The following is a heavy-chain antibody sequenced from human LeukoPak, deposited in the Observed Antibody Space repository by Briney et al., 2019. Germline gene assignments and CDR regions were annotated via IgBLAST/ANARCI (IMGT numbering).Heavy chain of an antibody. CDR1: GFTFSSYE. J-gene: IGHJ6*03. CDR3: ARAEKSYYYYYYYMDV. CDR2: ISISCSTI. Sequence: GGSLRLSCAASGFTFSSYEMNWVRQAPGKGLEWVSYISISCSTIYYADSVKGRFTTSRDNANNSLYLQMNSLRAEDTAVYYCARAEKSYYYYYYYMDVWGKGTTVPVAS. V-gene: IGHV3-48*03.